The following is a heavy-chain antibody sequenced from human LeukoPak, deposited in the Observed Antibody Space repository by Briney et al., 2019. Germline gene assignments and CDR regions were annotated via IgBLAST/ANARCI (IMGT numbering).Heavy chain of an antibody. D-gene: IGHD3-16*01. V-gene: IGHV1-46*01. CDR2: INPSDGAT. CDR1: GHTFTMYY. Sequence: GASVKVSCKASGHTFTMYYIHWVRQAPGQGLEWMGMINPSDGATTYAQRFQGRVTMTRDMSTTTVYMDLRSLRSEDTAVYFCAREQWGGLSGCLGGLFASYYMDVWGRGTTVTVSS. CDR3: AREQWGGLSGCLGGLFASYYMDV. J-gene: IGHJ6*03.